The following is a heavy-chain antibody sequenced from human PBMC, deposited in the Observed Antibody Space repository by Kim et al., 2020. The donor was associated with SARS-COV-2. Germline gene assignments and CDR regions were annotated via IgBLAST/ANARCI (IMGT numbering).Heavy chain of an antibody. D-gene: IGHD3-9*01. CDR3: ARSYYDILTGHNWFDP. Sequence: SLKSRVTISGDTSENQFSLRLTSVTAADTAVYYCARSYYDILTGHNWFDPWGHGTLVAVSS. V-gene: IGHV4-39*01. J-gene: IGHJ5*02.